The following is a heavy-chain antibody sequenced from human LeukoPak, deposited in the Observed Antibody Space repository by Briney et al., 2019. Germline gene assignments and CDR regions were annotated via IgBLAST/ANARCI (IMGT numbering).Heavy chain of an antibody. CDR1: GFTFSSYA. CDR3: AKDLFLDYYGSGSYYQFFDY. J-gene: IGHJ4*02. V-gene: IGHV3-23*01. D-gene: IGHD3-10*01. Sequence: PGGSLRLSCAASGFTFSSYAMSWVRQAPGKGLEWVSSISGSGGSTYYADSVKGRFTISRDNSKNTLYLQMNSLRAEDTAVYYCAKDLFLDYYGSGSYYQFFDYWGQGTLVTVSS. CDR2: ISGSGGST.